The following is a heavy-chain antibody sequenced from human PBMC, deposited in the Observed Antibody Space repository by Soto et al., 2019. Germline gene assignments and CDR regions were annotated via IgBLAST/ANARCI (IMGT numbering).Heavy chain of an antibody. V-gene: IGHV3-48*02. Sequence: LRLSCAASGFTFSSYSMNWVRQAPGKGLEWVSYISSSSSTIYYADSVKGRFTISRDNAKNSLYLQMNSLRDEDTAVYYCARDSRPYDSSGYDLNWFDPWGQGTLVTVSS. D-gene: IGHD3-22*01. CDR3: ARDSRPYDSSGYDLNWFDP. CDR1: GFTFSSYS. CDR2: ISSSSSTI. J-gene: IGHJ5*02.